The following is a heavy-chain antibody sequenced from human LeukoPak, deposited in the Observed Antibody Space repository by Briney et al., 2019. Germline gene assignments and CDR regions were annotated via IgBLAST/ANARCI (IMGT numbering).Heavy chain of an antibody. CDR1: GFTFSSYA. Sequence: GGSLRLSCAASGFTFSSYAMSWVRQAPGKGLEWVLVISDSGDGTFYADSVKGRFTISRDNSKSTLYLQMNSLRAEDTAIYYCAKVRAGWYFDYWGQGTLVTVSS. V-gene: IGHV3-23*01. CDR3: AKVRAGWYFDY. D-gene: IGHD6-19*01. CDR2: ISDSGDGT. J-gene: IGHJ4*02.